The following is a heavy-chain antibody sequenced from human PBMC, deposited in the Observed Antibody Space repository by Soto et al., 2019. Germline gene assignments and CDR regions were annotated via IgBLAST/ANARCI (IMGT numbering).Heavy chain of an antibody. CDR2: IYWDDDA. J-gene: IGHJ3*01. V-gene: IGHV2-5*02. Sequence: ITLKESGPPLVKPTQPLTLTCTFSGFSLSADGVGVGWIRQPPGKALEGLALIYWDDDAHYRPSLKSRLTITKDTLENQLVLTMTNTEPVDTATYYCAHAYGGPSWPIDAFDGWGQGTVVTVSS. CDR1: GFSLSADGVG. D-gene: IGHD2-2*01. CDR3: AHAYGGPSWPIDAFDG.